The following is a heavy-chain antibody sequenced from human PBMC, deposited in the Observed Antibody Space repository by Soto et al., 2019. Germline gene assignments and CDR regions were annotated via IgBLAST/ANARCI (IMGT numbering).Heavy chain of an antibody. CDR1: GFRFEQYV. Sequence: VQVVASGGGLVQPGRSLRLSCAVSGFRFEQYVMHWVRQGPGKGLECVSTVSPTGDTGAYADSVEGRFTVSRDNAKKSLYLPMNRLKVDDTAVYYCLKDATNASIDDWGQGNLVNVS. J-gene: IGHJ4*02. D-gene: IGHD3-16*01. CDR2: VSPTGDTG. CDR3: LKDATNASIDD. V-gene: IGHV3-9*01.